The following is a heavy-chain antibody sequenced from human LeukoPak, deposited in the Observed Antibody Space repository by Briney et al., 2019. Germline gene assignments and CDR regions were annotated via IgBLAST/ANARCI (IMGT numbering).Heavy chain of an antibody. V-gene: IGHV4-34*01. J-gene: IGHJ4*02. D-gene: IGHD3-9*01. CDR1: GGSFSGYY. CDR3: ASSYPDDILNGHY. CDR2: INHSGST. Sequence: PSETLSLTCAVYGGSFSGYYWSWIREPPGKGVEWIGEINHSGSTNYNPSLKSPVTISVDTSKNQFSLKLSSVTAADTAVYYGASSYPDDILNGHYWGQGTLVTVSS.